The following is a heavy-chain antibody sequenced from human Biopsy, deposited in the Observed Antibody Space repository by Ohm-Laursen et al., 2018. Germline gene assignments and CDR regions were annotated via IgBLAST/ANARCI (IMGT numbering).Heavy chain of an antibody. J-gene: IGHJ4*02. CDR2: VSTYNGNT. V-gene: IGHV1-18*01. CDR3: ARVREGELLDY. Sequence: ASVKVSCKGSGYIFTSFGVSWVRQAPGHGLEWMGWVSTYNGNTEYEQKFQGRVTMTTDTSANTAYMELRSLRSDDTAVYFCARVREGELLDYWGQGILVTVSS. CDR1: GYIFTSFG. D-gene: IGHD1-7*01.